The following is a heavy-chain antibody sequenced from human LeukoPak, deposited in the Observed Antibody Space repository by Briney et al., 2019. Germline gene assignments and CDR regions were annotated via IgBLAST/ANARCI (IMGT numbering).Heavy chain of an antibody. D-gene: IGHD6-19*01. CDR3: ARGGWLDDY. V-gene: IGHV5-10-1*01. J-gene: IGHJ4*02. CDR1: GYISTSYW. CDR2: INPSNSYS. Sequence: HGGSLQISCQGSGYISTSYWISWVRQLPGKGLEWMGRINPSNSYSNYNPSFQGHVTFSVDKSIATAYLQWTTLTASDTAMYYCARGGWLDDYWGQGTLVTVSS.